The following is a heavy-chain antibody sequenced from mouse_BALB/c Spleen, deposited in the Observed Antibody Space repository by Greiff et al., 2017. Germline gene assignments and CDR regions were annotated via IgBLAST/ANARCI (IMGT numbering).Heavy chain of an antibody. CDR3: ARERAYYGNYALDY. J-gene: IGHJ2*01. Sequence: EVKLVESGGVLVQPGGSLKLSCAASGFTFSSYGMSWVRQTPDKRLELVATINSNGGSTYYPDSVKGRFTISRDNAKNTLYLQMSSLKSEDTAMYYCARERAYYGNYALDYWGQGTTLTVSS. V-gene: IGHV5-6-3*01. CDR1: GFTFSSYG. CDR2: INSNGGST. D-gene: IGHD2-10*01.